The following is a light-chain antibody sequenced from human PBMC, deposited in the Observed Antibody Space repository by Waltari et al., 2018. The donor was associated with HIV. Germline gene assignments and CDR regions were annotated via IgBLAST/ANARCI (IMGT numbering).Light chain of an antibody. J-gene: IGKJ2*01. CDR1: QSVSSD. Sequence: EIVMTQSPATLSVSPGERATLSCRASQSVSSDLAWYQQKPGQAPRLLIYGASTRATGVPARFSGSGSGTDFTLTISRLQSEDIAVYYCHQYNYWPYTFGQGTKLEIK. CDR2: GAS. CDR3: HQYNYWPYT. V-gene: IGKV3-15*01.